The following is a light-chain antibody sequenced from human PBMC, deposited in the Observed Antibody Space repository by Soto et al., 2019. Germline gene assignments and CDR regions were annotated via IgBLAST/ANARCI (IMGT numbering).Light chain of an antibody. CDR3: SSYVCSSTLV. CDR1: SSDVGSYNL. V-gene: IGLV2-23*01. Sequence: QSALTQPASVSGSPGQSITISCTGTSSDVGSYNLVSWYQHYPGTAPKLVIYEGTRRPPEVSNRFSGSKSGSTASLSISGLQAEDEAHYYCSSYVCSSTLVFGGGTQLTVL. CDR2: EGT. J-gene: IGLJ2*01.